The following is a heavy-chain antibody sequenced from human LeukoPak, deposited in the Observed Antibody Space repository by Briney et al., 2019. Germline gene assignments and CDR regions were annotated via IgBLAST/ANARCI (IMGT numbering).Heavy chain of an antibody. CDR2: IYHSGST. V-gene: IGHV4-38-2*01. CDR3: ATLYCSSTSCYNAFDI. CDR1: GYSISSGYY. J-gene: IGHJ3*02. D-gene: IGHD2-2*02. Sequence: PSETLSLTCAVSGYSISSGYYWGWIRQPPGKGLEWIGSIYHSGSTYYNPSLKSRVTMSVDTSKNQFSLKLSSVTAADTAVYYCATLYCSSTSCYNAFDIWGQGTMVTVSS.